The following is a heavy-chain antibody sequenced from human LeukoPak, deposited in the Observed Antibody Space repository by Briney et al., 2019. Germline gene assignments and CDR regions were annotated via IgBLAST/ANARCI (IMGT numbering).Heavy chain of an antibody. CDR2: INPDGSTT. D-gene: IGHD1-14*01. CDR1: GFTFSRYW. Sequence: GESLRLSCAASGFTFSRYWIHWVRQAPGKGLEWVSRINPDGSTTTYADSVKGRFTISRDNSKNTLYLQMNSLRAEDTAVYYCARESRSPRIGLDYWGQGTLVTVSS. J-gene: IGHJ4*02. V-gene: IGHV3-74*01. CDR3: ARESRSPRIGLDY.